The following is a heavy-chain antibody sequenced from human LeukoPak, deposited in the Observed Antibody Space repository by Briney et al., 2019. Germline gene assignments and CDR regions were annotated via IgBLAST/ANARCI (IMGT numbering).Heavy chain of an antibody. CDR3: AVGFEWLGLFDY. CDR2: INAGNGNT. V-gene: IGHV1-3*01. D-gene: IGHD6-19*01. CDR1: GYTFTSYA. Sequence: ASVKVSCTASGYTFTSYAMHWVRQAPGRRLEWMGWINAGNGNTKYSQKFQGRVTITRDTSASTAYMELSSLRSEDTAVYYCAVGFEWLGLFDYWGQGTLVTVSS. J-gene: IGHJ4*02.